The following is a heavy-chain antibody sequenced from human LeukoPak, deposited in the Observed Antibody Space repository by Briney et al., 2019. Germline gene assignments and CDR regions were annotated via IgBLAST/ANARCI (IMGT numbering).Heavy chain of an antibody. J-gene: IGHJ4*02. D-gene: IGHD4-23*01. Sequence: GASVKVSCKASSYTFTSYGISWVRQAPGQGLEWMGWIGTHTGNRNYVKKFQGRVTLTTETSTSTAYMELKSLRSDDTAVYYCTRDGDSGSTYGGISHYWGQGTLVTVAS. V-gene: IGHV1-18*01. CDR3: TRDGDSGSTYGGISHY. CDR1: SYTFTSYG. CDR2: IGTHTGNR.